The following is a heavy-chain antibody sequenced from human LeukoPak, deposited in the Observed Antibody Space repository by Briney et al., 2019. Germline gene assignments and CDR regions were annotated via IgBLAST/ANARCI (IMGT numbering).Heavy chain of an antibody. V-gene: IGHV3-11*04. Sequence: GGSLRLSCAVSGFTFSDYYMSWIRQAPGKGLEWVSYISSSGSAIYYADSVKGRFTISRDNAKNSLYLQTNSLRAEDTAVYYCARLHSSGWYNDYWGQGTLVTVSS. CDR1: GFTFSDYY. J-gene: IGHJ4*02. CDR2: ISSSGSAI. CDR3: ARLHSSGWYNDY. D-gene: IGHD6-19*01.